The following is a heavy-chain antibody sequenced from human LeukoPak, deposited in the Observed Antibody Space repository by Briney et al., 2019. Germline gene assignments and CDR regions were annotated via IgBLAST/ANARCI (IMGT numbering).Heavy chain of an antibody. CDR3: AKEGSLGLVMSWTRYYYYYMDV. Sequence: PGGSLRLSCAASGFTSTSYGMHWVRQAPGKGLEWVAVISYDGGNKNYADSVKGRFTISRDNSKNTLYLQMNSLRAEDTAVYYCAKEGSLGLVMSWTRYYYYYMDVWCKGTTLTVSS. CDR2: ISYDGGNK. D-gene: IGHD1-26*01. J-gene: IGHJ6*03. V-gene: IGHV3-30*18. CDR1: GFTSTSYG.